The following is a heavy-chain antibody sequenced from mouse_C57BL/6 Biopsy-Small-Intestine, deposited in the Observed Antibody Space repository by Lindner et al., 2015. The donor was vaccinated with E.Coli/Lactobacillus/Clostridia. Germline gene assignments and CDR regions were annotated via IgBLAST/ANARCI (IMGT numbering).Heavy chain of an antibody. CDR1: GFTFSSYG. Sequence: VQLQESGGDLVKPGGSLKLSCAASGFTFSSYGMSWVRQTPDKRLEWVATISSGGTYTYYPDSVKGRFTISRDNAKNTLYLQMSSLESEDTAMYYCVRPETAQATFAYWGQGTLVTVSA. J-gene: IGHJ3*01. D-gene: IGHD3-2*02. CDR2: ISSGGTYT. V-gene: IGHV5-6*01. CDR3: VRPETAQATFAY.